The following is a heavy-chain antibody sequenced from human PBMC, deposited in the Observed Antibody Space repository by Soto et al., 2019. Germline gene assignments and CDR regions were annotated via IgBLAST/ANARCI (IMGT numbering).Heavy chain of an antibody. J-gene: IGHJ4*02. CDR1: GYSFTTYS. CDR2: IYPGDSDT. V-gene: IGHV5-51*01. Sequence: XDSLKLYCQCSGYSFTTYSSGLVLQMPGKGLEWMGIIYPGDSDTRYSPSLRGQVTISVDKSISTAYLQWRSLKASDTAMYYCARSDESHSGDWYGLFDQCGQGTLVTVSS. D-gene: IGHD6-19*01. CDR3: ARSDESHSGDWYGLFDQ.